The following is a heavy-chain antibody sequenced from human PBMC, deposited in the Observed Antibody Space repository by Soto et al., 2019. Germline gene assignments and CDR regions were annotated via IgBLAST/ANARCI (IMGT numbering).Heavy chain of an antibody. CDR1: GFTFSDYW. J-gene: IGHJ4*02. CDR2: IKKDGSEQ. V-gene: IGHV3-7*01. Sequence: LRLSCTASGFTFSDYWMTWVRQAPGKGLEWVASIKKDGSEQSFVDSVKGRFTISRDNAKNSMSLHMSSLRDEDTAVYYCVRRAAVVGLDYWGQGTLVTVSS. D-gene: IGHD6-13*01. CDR3: VRRAAVVGLDY.